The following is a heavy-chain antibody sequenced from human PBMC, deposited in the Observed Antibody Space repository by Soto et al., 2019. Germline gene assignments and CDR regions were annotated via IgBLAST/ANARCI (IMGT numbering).Heavy chain of an antibody. V-gene: IGHV4-61*01. Sequence: QVQLQESGPGLVKPSETLSLTCTVSGGSVNSGSYSWTWIRQPPGKGREWIGYIHYSGSSSYNPSLKSRVTMSLDTSKNQFSLKLSSLTAADTAVYYCARRPRRAAGGIDYWGQGTLVTVSS. D-gene: IGHD6-13*01. CDR1: GGSVNSGSYS. CDR3: ARRPRRAAGGIDY. CDR2: IHYSGSS. J-gene: IGHJ4*02.